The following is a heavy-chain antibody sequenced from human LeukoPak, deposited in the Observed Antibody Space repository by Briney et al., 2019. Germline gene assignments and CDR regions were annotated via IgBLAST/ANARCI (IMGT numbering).Heavy chain of an antibody. Sequence: SETLSLTCTVSGGSISSSSYYWGWIRQPPGKGLEWIGSIYYSGSTYYNLSLKSRVTISVDTSKNQFSLKLSSVTAADTAVYYCASTWSYDSSGYYYGGPYYFDYWGQGTLVTVSS. V-gene: IGHV4-39*07. CDR3: ASTWSYDSSGYYYGGPYYFDY. CDR1: GGSISSSSYY. D-gene: IGHD3-22*01. CDR2: IYYSGST. J-gene: IGHJ4*02.